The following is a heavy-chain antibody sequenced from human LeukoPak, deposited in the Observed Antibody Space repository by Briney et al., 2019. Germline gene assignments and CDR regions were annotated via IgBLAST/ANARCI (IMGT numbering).Heavy chain of an antibody. D-gene: IGHD2-2*01. J-gene: IGHJ4*02. CDR2: IIPILGIA. Sequence: SVKVSCKASGGTFSSYAISWVRQAPGQGLEWMGRIIPILGIANYAQKFQGRVTITADKSTSTAYMELSSLRSEDTAVYYCAKEVVVVPAGMGGYYFDYWGQGTLVTVSS. CDR1: GGTFSSYA. V-gene: IGHV1-69*04. CDR3: AKEVVVVPAGMGGYYFDY.